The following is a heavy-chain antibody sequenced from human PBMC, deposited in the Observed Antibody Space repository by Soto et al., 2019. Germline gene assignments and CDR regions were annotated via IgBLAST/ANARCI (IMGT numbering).Heavy chain of an antibody. Sequence: QVQLVESGGGVVQPGRSLRLSCAASRFTFSSYGMHWVRQAPGKGLEWVAVISYDGSNKYYADSVKGRFTISRDNSKNTLYLQMNSLRAEDTAVYYCAKDREYCSSTSCYTFFDYWGQGTLVTVSS. CDR1: RFTFSSYG. D-gene: IGHD2-2*02. CDR2: ISYDGSNK. J-gene: IGHJ4*02. V-gene: IGHV3-30*18. CDR3: AKDREYCSSTSCYTFFDY.